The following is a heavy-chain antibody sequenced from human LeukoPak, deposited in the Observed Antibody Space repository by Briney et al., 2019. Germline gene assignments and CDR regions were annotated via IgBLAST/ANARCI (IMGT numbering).Heavy chain of an antibody. CDR2: ISYDGSNK. CDR3: ASSWAYFDS. V-gene: IGHV3-30*03. J-gene: IGHJ4*02. D-gene: IGHD6-13*01. CDR1: GFTFSSYG. Sequence: GGSLRLSCAASGFTFSSYGMHWVRQAPGKGLEWVAVISYDGSNKYYADSVKGRFTISIDNSKNTLYLQMNSLRAEDTAVYYCASSWAYFDSWGQGTLVTVSS.